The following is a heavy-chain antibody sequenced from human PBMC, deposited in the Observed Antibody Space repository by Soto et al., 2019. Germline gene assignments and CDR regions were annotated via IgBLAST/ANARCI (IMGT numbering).Heavy chain of an antibody. CDR2: IYYSGST. CDR3: ARGLSYGDYVDY. Sequence: ETLSLTCTVSGGSISSYYWSWIRQPPGKGLEWIGYIYYSGSTNYNPSLKSRVTISVDTSKNQFSLKLSSVTAADTAVYYCARGLSYGDYVDYWGQGTLVTVSS. CDR1: GGSISSYY. D-gene: IGHD4-17*01. J-gene: IGHJ4*02. V-gene: IGHV4-59*01.